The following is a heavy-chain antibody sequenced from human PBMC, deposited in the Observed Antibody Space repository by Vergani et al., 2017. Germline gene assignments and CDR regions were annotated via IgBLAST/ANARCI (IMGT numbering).Heavy chain of an antibody. CDR1: GFTFSSYW. V-gene: IGHV3-7*01. Sequence: VQLVESGGGLVQPGGSLRLSCAASGFTFSSYWMSWVRQAPGKGLEWVANIKQDGSEKYYVDSVKGRFTISRDNAKNSLYLQMNSLRAEDTAVYYCAREVDCSSTICYRMGIYYYSYMDVWGKGTTVTVSS. D-gene: IGHD2-2*01. J-gene: IGHJ6*03. CDR2: IKQDGSEK. CDR3: AREVDCSSTICYRMGIYYYSYMDV.